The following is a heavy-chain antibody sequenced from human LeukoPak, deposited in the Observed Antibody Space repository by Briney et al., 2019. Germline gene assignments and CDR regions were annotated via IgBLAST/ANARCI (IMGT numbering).Heavy chain of an antibody. CDR3: GKLFYSSGMYHFDY. J-gene: IGHJ4*02. V-gene: IGHV3-23*01. Sequence: PGGSLRLSCATSGFTFSSSAMSWVRQPPGKGLAWVSTISGSGGGTYYTDSVKGRFTISRDNSKNTLYLQTNSLRAEDTAVFYCGKLFYSSGMYHFDYWGQGTLVTVSS. CDR2: ISGSGGGT. D-gene: IGHD3-10*01. CDR1: GFTFSSSA.